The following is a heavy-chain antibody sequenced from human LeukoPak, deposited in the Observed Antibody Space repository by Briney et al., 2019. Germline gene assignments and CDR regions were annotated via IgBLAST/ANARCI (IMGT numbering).Heavy chain of an antibody. Sequence: GGSLRLSCAASGYTFSSYVMYWVRQAPGKGLEYVSSISSNGGSTYYANSVKGRFTISRDNSKNTLYLQMGSLRAEDMAVYYGERGGQTKYDGGVYLTSFDYGGKGPLVTVPS. J-gene: IGHJ4*02. CDR2: ISSNGGST. V-gene: IGHV3-64*01. CDR1: GYTFSSYV. D-gene: IGHD2-15*01. CDR3: ERGGQTKYDGGVYLTSFDY.